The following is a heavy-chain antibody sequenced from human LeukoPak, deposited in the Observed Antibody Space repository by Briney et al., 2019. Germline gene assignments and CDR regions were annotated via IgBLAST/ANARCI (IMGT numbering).Heavy chain of an antibody. J-gene: IGHJ4*02. V-gene: IGHV1-2*02. D-gene: IGHD6-19*01. CDR1: GYTFTGYY. CDR2: INPNSGGT. CDR3: ARGLGIAVAGKDY. Sequence: ASMKVSCKASGYTFTGYYMHWVRQAPGQGLEWMGWINPNSGGTNYAQKFQGRVTMTRDTSISTACMELSRLRSDDTAVYYCARGLGIAVAGKDYWGQGTLVTVSS.